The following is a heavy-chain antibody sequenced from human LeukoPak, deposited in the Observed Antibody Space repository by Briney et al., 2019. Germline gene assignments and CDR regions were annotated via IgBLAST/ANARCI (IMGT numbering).Heavy chain of an antibody. CDR2: IWYDGSNK. CDR1: GFTFSSYG. CDR3: ARFRPIVVVPAAIRCDAFDI. D-gene: IGHD2-2*01. V-gene: IGHV3-33*01. J-gene: IGHJ3*02. Sequence: GGSLRLSCAASGFTFSSYGMHWVRQAPGKGLERVAVIWYDGSNKYYADSVKGRFTISRDNSKNTLYLQMSSLRAADTAVYYCARFRPIVVVPAAIRCDAFDIWGQGTMVTVSS.